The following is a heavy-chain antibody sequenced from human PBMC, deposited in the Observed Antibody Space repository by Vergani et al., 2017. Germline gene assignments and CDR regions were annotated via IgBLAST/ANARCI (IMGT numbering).Heavy chain of an antibody. Sequence: VQLVESGGGLVQPGGSLRLSCAASGFTFSSYAMHWVRQAPGKGLEWVAVISYDGSNKYYADSVKGRFTISRDNSKNTLYLQMNSLRAEDTAVYYCASGSWFDPWGQGTLVTVSS. CDR1: GFTFSSYA. J-gene: IGHJ5*02. D-gene: IGHD3-10*01. CDR3: ASGSWFDP. CDR2: ISYDGSNK. V-gene: IGHV3-30*04.